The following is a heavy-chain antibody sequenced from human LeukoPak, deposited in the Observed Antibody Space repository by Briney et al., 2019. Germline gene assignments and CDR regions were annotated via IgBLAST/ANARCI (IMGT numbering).Heavy chain of an antibody. CDR2: VNPNSGDT. Sequence: GASVKVSCKASGYTFSGYHIHWVRQAPGQGLEWMGCVNPNSGDTNYAQKFQGSVTMTRDTSISTVYMELSRLRSDDTAVYYCARASGSYWWFDSWGQGTLVTVSS. D-gene: IGHD1-26*01. CDR3: ARASGSYWWFDS. J-gene: IGHJ5*01. V-gene: IGHV1-2*02. CDR1: GYTFSGYH.